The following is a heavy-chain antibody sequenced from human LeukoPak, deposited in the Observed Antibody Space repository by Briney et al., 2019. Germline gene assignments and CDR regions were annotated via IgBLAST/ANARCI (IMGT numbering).Heavy chain of an antibody. J-gene: IGHJ4*02. V-gene: IGHV4-59*01. CDR3: ARGFVEYSSGWYGY. CDR1: GGSISSYY. Sequence: PSETLSLTCTVSGGSISSYYWSWIRQPPGKGLEWIGYIYYSGSTNYNPSLKSRVIISVDTSKNQFSLKLSSVTAADTAVYYCARGFVEYSSGWYGYWGQGTLVTVSS. D-gene: IGHD6-19*01. CDR2: IYYSGST.